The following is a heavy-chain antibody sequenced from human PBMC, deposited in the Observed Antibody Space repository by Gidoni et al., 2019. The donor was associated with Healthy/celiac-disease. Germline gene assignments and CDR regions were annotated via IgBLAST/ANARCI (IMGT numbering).Heavy chain of an antibody. V-gene: IGHV3-48*03. J-gene: IGHJ1*01. CDR3: ARATYSSGWFVEYFQH. CDR1: GLTFSSYE. D-gene: IGHD6-19*01. CDR2: ISSSGSTI. Sequence: EVQLVESGGGLVQPGGSLRLSCAASGLTFSSYEMNWVRQAPGKGLAWVSYISSSGSTIYYADSVKGRFTISRDNAKNSLYLQMNSLRAEDTAVYYCARATYSSGWFVEYFQHWGQGTLVTVSS.